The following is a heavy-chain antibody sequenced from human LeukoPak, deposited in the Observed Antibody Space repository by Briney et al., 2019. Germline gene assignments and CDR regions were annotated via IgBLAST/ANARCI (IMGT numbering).Heavy chain of an antibody. D-gene: IGHD3-22*01. Sequence: GGSLRLSCAASGFPVSRYWMTWVRQAPGKGLEWVANIKEDGSDKYYVDSVKGRFTISRDNAKNSVYLQMNSLRVEDTAVFYCARYYYDGSGYSEDAFDIWGQGTMVTVSS. CDR1: GFPVSRYW. CDR2: IKEDGSDK. CDR3: ARYYYDGSGYSEDAFDI. V-gene: IGHV3-7*01. J-gene: IGHJ3*02.